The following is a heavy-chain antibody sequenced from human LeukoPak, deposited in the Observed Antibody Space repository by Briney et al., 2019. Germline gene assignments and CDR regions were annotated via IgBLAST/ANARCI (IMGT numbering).Heavy chain of an antibody. J-gene: IGHJ4*02. CDR1: GFTFTSYG. D-gene: IGHD6-13*01. V-gene: IGHV3-30*18. CDR3: AKGIQQLDY. Sequence: PGRSLRLSCAAPGFTFTSYGMHWVRQAPGKGLEWVAVISYDGSNKYYADSVRGRFTISRDNSKNTLYLQMNSLRAEDTAVYYCAKGIQQLDYWGQGTLVTVSS. CDR2: ISYDGSNK.